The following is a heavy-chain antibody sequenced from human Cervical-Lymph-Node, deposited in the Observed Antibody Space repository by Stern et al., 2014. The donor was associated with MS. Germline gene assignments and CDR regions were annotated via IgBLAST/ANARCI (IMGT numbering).Heavy chain of an antibody. D-gene: IGHD3-10*01. CDR1: GGTFSNSA. V-gene: IGHV1-69*01. CDR2: IIPLFDTT. CDR3: AVPGDLKLQGVLHPYGMDV. J-gene: IGHJ6*02. Sequence: QLVQSGAEVKKPGSSVKVSCKASGGTFSNSAISWVRQAPGQGLEWMGGIIPLFDTTNYAQKFQDRVTITADESTSTAYMELSSLSSEDTAVYYCAVPGDLKLQGVLHPYGMDVWGQGTTVTVSS.